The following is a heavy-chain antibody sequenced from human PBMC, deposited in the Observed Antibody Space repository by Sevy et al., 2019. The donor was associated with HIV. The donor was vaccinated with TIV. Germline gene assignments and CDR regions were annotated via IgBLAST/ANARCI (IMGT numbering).Heavy chain of an antibody. Sequence: SETLSLTCTVSGGSINSGYYYWGWIRQPPGKGLEWIGSIFYSGSTYYNPSLKSRVTISTDTSKNQFSLNLSSVTAADTAMYYCARQGTSWPLYFDYWGQGTLVTVSS. V-gene: IGHV4-39*01. J-gene: IGHJ4*02. CDR2: IFYSGST. CDR1: GGSINSGYYY. CDR3: ARQGTSWPLYFDY. D-gene: IGHD6-13*01.